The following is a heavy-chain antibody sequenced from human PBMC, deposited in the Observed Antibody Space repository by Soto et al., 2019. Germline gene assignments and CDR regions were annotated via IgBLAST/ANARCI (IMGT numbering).Heavy chain of an antibody. CDR3: ARGGGYCYTTACYPAGDY. Sequence: QVQLQESGPGLVKPSGTLSLTCTVSGGSISSSNWWTWVRQPPGKGLEWIGEIYHSGSANYNPSLKSRVTISIDNSKDQFSLNLSSVTAADTATYYCARGGGYCYTTACYPAGDYWGQGTPVTVSS. D-gene: IGHD2-2*01. J-gene: IGHJ4*02. CDR1: GGSISSSNW. V-gene: IGHV4-4*02. CDR2: IYHSGSA.